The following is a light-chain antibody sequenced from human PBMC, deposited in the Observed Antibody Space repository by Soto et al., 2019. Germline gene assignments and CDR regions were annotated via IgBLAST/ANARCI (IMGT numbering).Light chain of an antibody. CDR2: LGS. Sequence: DIVMTQSPLSLPVTPGEPASISCRSSQSLLHSNGYNYLDWYLQKPGQSPQLLIYLGSNRASGVPDRFSGSGSGTDFELKISRMEAEDVGVYYCYQALQTRGMTFGQGTRLEIK. V-gene: IGKV2-28*01. CDR1: QSLLHSNGYNY. J-gene: IGKJ5*01. CDR3: YQALQTRGMT.